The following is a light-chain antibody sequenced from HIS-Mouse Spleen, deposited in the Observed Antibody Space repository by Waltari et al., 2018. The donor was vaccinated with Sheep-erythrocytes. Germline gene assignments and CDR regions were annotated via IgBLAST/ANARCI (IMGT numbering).Light chain of an antibody. CDR2: EDN. CDR3: SSYAGSNNYV. CDR1: SGSIASNY. V-gene: IGLV6-57*04. J-gene: IGLJ1*01. Sequence: NFMLTQPHSVSESPGKTVTISCTRSSGSIASNYVQWYQQRPGSAPTTVIYEDNQRPSGVPDRFSGSKSGNTASLTVSGLQAEDEADYYCSSYAGSNNYVFGTGTKVTVL.